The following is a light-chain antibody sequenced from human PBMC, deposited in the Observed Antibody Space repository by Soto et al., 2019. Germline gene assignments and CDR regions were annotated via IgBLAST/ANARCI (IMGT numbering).Light chain of an antibody. CDR2: EVS. CDR3: SSYTSITSLYV. Sequence: QSALTQPASVSGSPGQSITISCTGTSSDIRGYNYVSWYQQYPGKAPKLMIYEVSNRPSGVSNRFSASKSGNTASLTISGLQAADEADYYCSSYTSITSLYVFGTGTKLTVL. J-gene: IGLJ1*01. V-gene: IGLV2-14*01. CDR1: SSDIRGYNY.